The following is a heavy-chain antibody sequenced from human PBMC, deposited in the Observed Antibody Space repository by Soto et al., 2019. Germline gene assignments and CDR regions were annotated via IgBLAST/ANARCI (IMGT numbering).Heavy chain of an antibody. CDR1: GFTFSSYG. Sequence: PVGSLRLSCAASGFTFSSYGMHWVRQAPGKGLEWVAVTWYDGSNKYYADSVKGRFTISRDNSKNTLYLQMNSLRAEDTAVYYCARDGLVLGGLWFGAYVSNYGMDVWGQGTTVTVSS. J-gene: IGHJ6*02. D-gene: IGHD3-10*01. CDR3: ARDGLVLGGLWFGAYVSNYGMDV. CDR2: TWYDGSNK. V-gene: IGHV3-33*01.